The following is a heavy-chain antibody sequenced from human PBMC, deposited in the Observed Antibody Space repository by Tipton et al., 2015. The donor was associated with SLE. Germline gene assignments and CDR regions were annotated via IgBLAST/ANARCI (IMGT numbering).Heavy chain of an antibody. CDR3: ARQYYDFWSGYPYWYFDL. V-gene: IGHV5-51*01. J-gene: IGHJ2*01. D-gene: IGHD3-3*01. CDR2: IYPGDSDT. CDR1: GYSFTSYW. Sequence: QSGPEVKKPGESLKISCQGSGYSFTSYWIGWVRQMPGKGLEWMGIIYPGDSDTRYSPSFQGQVTISADKSISTSYLQWSSLKASDTAMYYCARQYYDFWSGYPYWYFDLWGRGTLVTVSS.